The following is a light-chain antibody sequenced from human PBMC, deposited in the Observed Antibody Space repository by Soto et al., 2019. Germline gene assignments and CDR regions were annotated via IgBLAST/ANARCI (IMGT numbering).Light chain of an antibody. Sequence: QSVLTQPASVSGSPGQSITISCTGTSSDVGGYNYVSWYQQLPGKAPKLMIYDVSDRPSGVSNRFSGSKSGNTASLTISGLQAEDEADYYCSSYTSSSLYVFGTGTKVTAL. V-gene: IGLV2-14*01. CDR3: SSYTSSSLYV. CDR2: DVS. J-gene: IGLJ1*01. CDR1: SSDVGGYNY.